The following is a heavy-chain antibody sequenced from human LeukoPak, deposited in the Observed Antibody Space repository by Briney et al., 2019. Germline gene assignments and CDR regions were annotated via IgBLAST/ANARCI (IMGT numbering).Heavy chain of an antibody. CDR1: GFTFSNSA. V-gene: IGHV3-64*02. CDR2: ISTNGDRT. J-gene: IGHJ4*02. D-gene: IGHD6-19*01. CDR3: ARGLAISSSGWYDTFDY. Sequence: GGSLRLSCAASGFTFSNSAMYWVRQAPGKGLEFVSVISTNGDRTYYADSVKGRFTISRDNSKNTLYLQMGSLRADDMAVYYCARGLAISSSGWYDTFDYWGQGALVTVSS.